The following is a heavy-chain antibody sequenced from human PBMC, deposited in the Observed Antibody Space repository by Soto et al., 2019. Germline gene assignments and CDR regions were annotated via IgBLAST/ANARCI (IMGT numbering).Heavy chain of an antibody. CDR1: GYTFTSYD. CDR2: MYPNSGNT. CDR3: ARDGRSRKRGSAHPWGEERLGYYMDV. Sequence: QVQLVQSGAEVKKPGASVKVSCKASGYTFTSYDINWVRQATGQGLEWMGWMYPNSGNTGYAQKFQGRVTMTRNTSISTAYMELSSLRSEDTAVYYCARDGRSRKRGSAHPWGEERLGYYMDVWGKGTTVTVSS. J-gene: IGHJ6*03. V-gene: IGHV1-8*01. D-gene: IGHD3-16*01.